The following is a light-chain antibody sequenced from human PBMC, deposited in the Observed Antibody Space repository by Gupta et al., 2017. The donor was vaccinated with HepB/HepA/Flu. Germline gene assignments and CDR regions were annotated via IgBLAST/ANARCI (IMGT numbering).Light chain of an antibody. J-gene: IGKJ5*01. Sequence: EVVMTQSPLSLPVTLGQPAAISCRSSQSLVYSDGTNYLNWFKQRPGQVPRRLIHKVSNLDSGVPDRFSGSGSGSDCTLKSSRVEAEDVGVHYCTQYTHSPPLTFGQGTQVEIK. CDR3: TQYTHSPPLT. V-gene: IGKV2-30*01. CDR1: QSLVYSDGTNY. CDR2: KVS.